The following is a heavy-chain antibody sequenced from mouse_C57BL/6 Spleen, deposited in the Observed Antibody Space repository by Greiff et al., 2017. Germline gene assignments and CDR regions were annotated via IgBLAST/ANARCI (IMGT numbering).Heavy chain of an antibody. D-gene: IGHD1-1*01. Sequence: VQLQESGAELVKPGASVKISCKASGYAFSSYWMNWVKQRPGKGLEWIGQIYPGDGDTNYNGKFKGKATLTADKSSSTAYMQRSSLTSEDSAVYFCAREDTTVVNWYFDVWGTGTTVTVSS. V-gene: IGHV1-80*01. CDR1: GYAFSSYW. J-gene: IGHJ1*03. CDR3: AREDTTVVNWYFDV. CDR2: IYPGDGDT.